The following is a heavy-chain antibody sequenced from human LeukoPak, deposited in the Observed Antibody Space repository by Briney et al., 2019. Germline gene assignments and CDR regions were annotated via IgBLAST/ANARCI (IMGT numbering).Heavy chain of an antibody. CDR1: GASITSGFYY. Sequence: SETLSLTCIVSGASITSGFYYWSWLRQSPGKGLEWIGYIYYSGTTYYSPSLKSRLTISLDTSKNHLSLKLTSVTAADTAIYYCARDNDDGDYVGWFDPWGQGTLVTVSS. V-gene: IGHV4-30-4*01. CDR2: IYYSGTT. CDR3: ARDNDDGDYVGWFDP. D-gene: IGHD4-17*01. J-gene: IGHJ5*02.